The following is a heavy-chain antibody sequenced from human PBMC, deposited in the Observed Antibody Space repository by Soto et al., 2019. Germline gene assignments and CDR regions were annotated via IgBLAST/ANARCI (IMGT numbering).Heavy chain of an antibody. V-gene: IGHV6-1*01. CDR3: ARSGTGRGPYYYYYYGMDV. CDR1: GDSVSSNSAV. J-gene: IGHJ6*02. CDR2: TYYRSKWYN. Sequence: PSETLSLTCAISGDSVSSNSAVWNWIRQSPSRGLEWLGRTYYRSKWYNDYAVSVKSRITINPDTSKNQFSLQLNSVTPEDTAVYYCARSGTGRGPYYYYYYGMDVWGQGTTVTVSS. D-gene: IGHD3-10*01.